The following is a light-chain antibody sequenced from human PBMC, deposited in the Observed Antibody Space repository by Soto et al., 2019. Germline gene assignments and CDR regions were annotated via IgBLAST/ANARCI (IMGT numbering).Light chain of an antibody. V-gene: IGKV3-11*01. J-gene: IGKJ1*01. CDR1: QSVRNY. CDR2: DAS. CDR3: QQRISWPQT. Sequence: EIVLTQSPATLSLSPGERATLSCRASQSVRNYLAWYQQKPGQAPRLLIYDASNRATGIPARFSGSGSGTDFTLTISSLEPEDFAVYYCQQRISWPQTFGQGTKVEIK.